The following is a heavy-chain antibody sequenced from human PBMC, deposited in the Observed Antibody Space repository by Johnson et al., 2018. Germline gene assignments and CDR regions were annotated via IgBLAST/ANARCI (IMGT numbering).Heavy chain of an antibody. CDR3: AKDPLSGSYYWYYYGMDV. D-gene: IGHD1-26*01. Sequence: VQLVESGGGVVQPGRSLRLSCAVSGFTVSNNYMSWVRQAPGKGLEWVSLIYSGGSTYYADSVKGRFTISRDNSKNTLDLQMNSLRAEDTAVYYCAKDPLSGSYYWYYYGMDVWGQGTTVTVSS. J-gene: IGHJ6*02. CDR1: GFTVSNNY. CDR2: IYSGGST. V-gene: IGHV3-53*01.